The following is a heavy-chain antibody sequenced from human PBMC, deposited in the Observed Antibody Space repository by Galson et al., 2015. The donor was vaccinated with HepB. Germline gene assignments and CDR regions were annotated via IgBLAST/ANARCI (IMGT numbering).Heavy chain of an antibody. CDR2: ISYDGNEK. J-gene: IGHJ4*02. D-gene: IGHD3-10*01. CDR1: GFTFSDYT. CDR3: ARDWSGEFDY. V-gene: IGHV3-30-3*01. Sequence: SLRLSCAASGFTFSDYTMHWVRQAPGKGLEWMAIISYDGNEKYHADSVKGRFTISRDNSKNTLYLQMNSLRAEDTAVYYCARDWSGEFDYWGQGTLVTVSS.